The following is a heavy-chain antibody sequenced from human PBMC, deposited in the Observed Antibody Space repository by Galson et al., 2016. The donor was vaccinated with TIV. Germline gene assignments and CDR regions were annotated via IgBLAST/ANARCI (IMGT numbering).Heavy chain of an antibody. D-gene: IGHD1-1*01. CDR2: ITSKTYGATK. J-gene: IGHJ3*02. CDR3: SRTALASTRNGIDI. Sequence: SLRLSCAASGFTFGHFAVNWFRQAPGKGLEWVGFITSKTYGATKEYAASVKGIFTISRDDSRNIPYLKMNSLETEDTALYSCSRTALASTRNGIDIWGQGTVVTVS. CDR1: GFTFGHFA. V-gene: IGHV3-49*03.